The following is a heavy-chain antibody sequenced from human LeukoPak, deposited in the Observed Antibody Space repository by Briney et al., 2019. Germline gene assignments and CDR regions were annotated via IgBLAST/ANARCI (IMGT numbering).Heavy chain of an antibody. CDR3: AMTTGGDFWSGYNFDY. CDR2: IIPIFGTA. J-gene: IGHJ4*02. Sequence: SVKVSCKASGGTFSSYAISWVRQAPGQGLEWMGGIIPIFGTANYAQKFQSRVTITTDESTSTAYMELSSLRSEDTAVYYCAMTTGGDFWSGYNFDYWGQGTLVTVSS. V-gene: IGHV1-69*05. D-gene: IGHD3-3*01. CDR1: GGTFSSYA.